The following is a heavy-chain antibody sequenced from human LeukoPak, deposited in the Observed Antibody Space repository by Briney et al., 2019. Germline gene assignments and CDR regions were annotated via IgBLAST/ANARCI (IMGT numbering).Heavy chain of an antibody. Sequence: SETLSLTCTVSGGSIGSYYWSWIRQPPGKGLEWIGYIYYSGSTNYNPSLKSRVTISVDTSKNQFSLKLSSVTAADTAVYYCARSHILTGYVDYWGQGTLVTVSS. CDR2: IYYSGST. CDR1: GGSIGSYY. V-gene: IGHV4-59*01. D-gene: IGHD3-9*01. J-gene: IGHJ4*02. CDR3: ARSHILTGYVDY.